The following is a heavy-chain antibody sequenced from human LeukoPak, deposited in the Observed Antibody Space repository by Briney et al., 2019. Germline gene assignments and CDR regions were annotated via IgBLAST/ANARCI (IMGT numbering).Heavy chain of an antibody. J-gene: IGHJ5*02. Sequence: GASVKVSCKASGYTFTDYYMHWVRQAPGQGLEWMGWINPNSGGTNYEQKFQGRVTMTRDTSINTAYMELNRLRSDDTAVYFCARGVESAYNWFDPWGQGTLVTVSS. V-gene: IGHV1-2*02. CDR2: INPNSGGT. CDR3: ARGVESAYNWFDP. CDR1: GYTFTDYY.